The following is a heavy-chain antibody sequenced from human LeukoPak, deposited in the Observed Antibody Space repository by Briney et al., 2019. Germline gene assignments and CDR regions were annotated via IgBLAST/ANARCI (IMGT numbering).Heavy chain of an antibody. V-gene: IGHV3-21*01. J-gene: IGHJ6*02. Sequence: PGGSLRLSCAASGFTFSSYSMNWVRQAPGKGLEWVSSISSSSSYIYYADSVKGRFTISRDNAKNSLHLQMNSLRAEDTAVYYCARDGYGRLLTGDYGMDVWGQGTTVTVSS. CDR3: ARDGYGRLLTGDYGMDV. CDR1: GFTFSSYS. D-gene: IGHD3-9*01. CDR2: ISSSSSYI.